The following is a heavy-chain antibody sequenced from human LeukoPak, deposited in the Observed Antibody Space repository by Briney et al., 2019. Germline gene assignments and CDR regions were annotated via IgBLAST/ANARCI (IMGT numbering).Heavy chain of an antibody. CDR2: INHSGST. CDR3: ARGVAATFGN. D-gene: IGHD1-26*01. CDR1: GGSFSGYY. V-gene: IGHV4-34*01. J-gene: IGHJ4*02. Sequence: SETLSLTCAVYGGSFSGYYWSWIRQPPGKGLEWIGEINHSGSTNYNPSLKSRVTISVDTSKNQFSLKLSSVTAADTAVYYCARGVAATFGNWGQGTLVTVSS.